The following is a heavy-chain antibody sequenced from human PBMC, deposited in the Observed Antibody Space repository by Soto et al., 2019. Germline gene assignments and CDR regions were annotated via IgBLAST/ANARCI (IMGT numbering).Heavy chain of an antibody. D-gene: IGHD1-26*01. J-gene: IGHJ4*02. Sequence: GGSLRLSCTTSGFTFRNYAMSWVRQAPGKGLEWVSAISGSGGSTYYADSVKGRFTISRDNSKNTLYLQMNSLRAEDTAVYYCATTRLLFDYWGQGTLVTVSS. CDR3: ATTRLLFDY. CDR2: ISGSGGST. CDR1: GFTFRNYA. V-gene: IGHV3-23*01.